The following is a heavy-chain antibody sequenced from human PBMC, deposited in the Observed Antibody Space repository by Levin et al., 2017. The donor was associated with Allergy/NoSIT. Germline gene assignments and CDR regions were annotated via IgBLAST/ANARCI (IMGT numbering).Heavy chain of an antibody. D-gene: IGHD6-13*01. CDR3: AKEGGYSSSWYVSILPPADYYYGMDV. CDR2: ISWNSGSI. V-gene: IGHV3-9*01. J-gene: IGHJ6*02. CDR1: GFTFDDYA. Sequence: GGSLRLSCAASGFTFDDYAMHWVRQAPGKGLEWVSGISWNSGSIGYADSVKGRFTISRDNAKNSLYLQMNSLRAEDTALYYCAKEGGYSSSWYVSILPPADYYYGMDVWGQGTTVTVSS.